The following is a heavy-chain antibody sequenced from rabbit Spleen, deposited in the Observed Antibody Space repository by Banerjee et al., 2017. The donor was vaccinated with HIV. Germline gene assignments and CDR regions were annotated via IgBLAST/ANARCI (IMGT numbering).Heavy chain of an antibody. CDR2: IEPIFGNT. CDR1: GFDFYNYG. J-gene: IGHJ6*01. Sequence: QEQLVESGGGLVQPGGSLKLSCKASGFDFYNYGVTWVRQAPGKGLEWIGYIEPIFGNTYYANWVNGRFTISSHNAQNTLYLQLNSLTAADTATYFCVRGASSSGYYSLWGPGTLVTVS. CDR3: VRGASSSGYYSL. V-gene: IGHV1S47*01. D-gene: IGHD1-1*01.